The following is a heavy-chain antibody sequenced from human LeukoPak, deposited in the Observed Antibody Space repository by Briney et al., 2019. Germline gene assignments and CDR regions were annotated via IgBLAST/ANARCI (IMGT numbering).Heavy chain of an antibody. Sequence: GGSLRLSCAASGFTFSSYSMNWVRQAPGKGLEWASVIYSGGSTYYADSVKGRFTISRDNSKNTLYLQMNSLRAEDTAVYYCARDRRYYYDSSGYFDYWGQGTLVTVSS. CDR3: ARDRRYYYDSSGYFDY. J-gene: IGHJ4*02. V-gene: IGHV3-66*01. D-gene: IGHD3-22*01. CDR2: IYSGGST. CDR1: GFTFSSYS.